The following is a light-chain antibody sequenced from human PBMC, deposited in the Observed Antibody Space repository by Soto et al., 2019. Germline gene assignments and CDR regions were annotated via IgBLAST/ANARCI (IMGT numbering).Light chain of an antibody. V-gene: IGLV2-14*03. CDR3: SSYTSSSTPVV. J-gene: IGLJ2*01. CDR2: DVS. Sequence: QSALTQPASVSGSPGQSITISCTGTSSDVGGYDYVSWYQHHPGKAPKLMIYDVSHRPSGVSNRFSGSKSGNTASLTISGLQAEDEDDYYCSSYTSSSTPVVFGGGTKLTVL. CDR1: SSDVGGYDY.